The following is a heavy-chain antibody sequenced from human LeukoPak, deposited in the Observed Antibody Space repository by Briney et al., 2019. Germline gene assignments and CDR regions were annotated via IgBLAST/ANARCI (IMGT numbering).Heavy chain of an antibody. CDR1: GFTFSSYA. D-gene: IGHD6-13*01. J-gene: IGHJ4*02. CDR3: AKEPRIAAADSYFDY. V-gene: IGHV3-30-3*01. Sequence: GGSLRLSCAASGFTFSSYAMHWVRQAPGKGLEWVAVVSYDGSNKYYADSVKGRFTISRDNAKNSLYLQMNSLRAEDTAVYYCAKEPRIAAADSYFDYWGQGTLVTVSS. CDR2: VSYDGSNK.